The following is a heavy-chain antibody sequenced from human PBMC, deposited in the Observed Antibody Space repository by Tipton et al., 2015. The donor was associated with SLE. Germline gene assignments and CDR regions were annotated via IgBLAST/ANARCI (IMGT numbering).Heavy chain of an antibody. J-gene: IGHJ4*02. CDR1: GGSFSGYY. CDR3: ARGGGSGESQPGDFDY. Sequence: TLSLTCAVYGGSFSGYYWSWIRQPPGKGLEWIGEINHSGSTNYNPSLKSRVTISVDTSKNQFSLKPSSVTAADTAVYYCARGGGSGESQPGDFDYWGQGTLVTVSS. V-gene: IGHV4-34*01. D-gene: IGHD3-16*01. CDR2: INHSGST.